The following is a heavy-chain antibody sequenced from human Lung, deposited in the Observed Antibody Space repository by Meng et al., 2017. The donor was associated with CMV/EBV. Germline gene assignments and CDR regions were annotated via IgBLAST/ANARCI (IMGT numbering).Heavy chain of an antibody. CDR2: IPHRGSS. J-gene: IGHJ1*01. V-gene: IGHV4-4*02. Sequence: GQLRESGPALVTPSETLSLTCAVSGDSITNHNWWAWVRQPPGKGLEWIGEIPHRGSSAYNPSLKSRVSMSIDKSKNQFSLKLTSVTAADTAVYHCLRRSGGSVWGQGTLVTVSS. CDR3: LRRSGGSV. D-gene: IGHD3-10*01. CDR1: GDSITNHNW.